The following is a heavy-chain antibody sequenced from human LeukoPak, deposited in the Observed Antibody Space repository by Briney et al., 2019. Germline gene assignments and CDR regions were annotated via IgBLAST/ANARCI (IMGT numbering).Heavy chain of an antibody. CDR2: ISSSSSYI. V-gene: IGHV3-21*01. D-gene: IGHD3-10*01. CDR3: ARGYPINYGSESYQSPAD. CDR1: GFTFSSYS. Sequence: GGSLRLSCAASGFTFSSYSMNWVRQAPGKGLEWVSSISSSSSYIYYADSVKGRFTISRDNAKNSLYLQMNSLRAEDTAAYYCARGYPINYGSESYQSPADWGQGTLVTVSS. J-gene: IGHJ4*02.